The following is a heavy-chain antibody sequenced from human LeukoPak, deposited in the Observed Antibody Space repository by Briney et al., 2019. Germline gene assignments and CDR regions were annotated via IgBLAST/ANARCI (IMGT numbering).Heavy chain of an antibody. CDR2: IYYSGST. Sequence: LSCAASGFTFSSHSMSWIRQPPGKGLEWIGYIYYSGSTYYNPSLKSRVTISVDTSKNQFSLKLSSVTAADTAVYYCARAGNGILTGYFQNWYFDLWGRGTLVTVSS. V-gene: IGHV4-30-4*01. CDR3: ARAGNGILTGYFQNWYFDL. D-gene: IGHD3-9*01. J-gene: IGHJ2*01. CDR1: GFTFSSHS.